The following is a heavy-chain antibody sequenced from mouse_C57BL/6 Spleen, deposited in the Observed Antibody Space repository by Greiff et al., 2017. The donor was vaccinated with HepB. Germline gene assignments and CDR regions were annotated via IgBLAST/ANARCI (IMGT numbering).Heavy chain of an antibody. V-gene: IGHV1-53*01. J-gene: IGHJ4*01. Sequence: QVQLQQPGTELVKPGASVKLSCKASGYTFTSYWMHWVKQRPGQGLEWIGNINPSNGCTNYNEKFKSKATLTVDKSSSTAYMQLSSLTAEDSAVYYCARSDGYYTAYYAMDDWGQGTSVTVSS. CDR2: INPSNGCT. CDR3: ARSDGYYTAYYAMDD. CDR1: GYTFTSYW. D-gene: IGHD2-3*01.